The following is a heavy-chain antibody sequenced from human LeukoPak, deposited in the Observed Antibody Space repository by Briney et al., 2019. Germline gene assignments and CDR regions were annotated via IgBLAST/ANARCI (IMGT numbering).Heavy chain of an antibody. CDR1: GGTFSSYA. CDR3: ARNVDTAMGQLWGDYYYMDV. D-gene: IGHD5-18*01. J-gene: IGHJ6*03. CDR2: IIPIFGTA. Sequence: GASVKVSCKASGGTFSSYAISWVRQAPGQGLEWMGGIIPIFGTANYAQKFQGRVTITADKSTSTAYMELSSLRSEDTAVYYCARNVDTAMGQLWGDYYYMDVWGKGTTVTVSS. V-gene: IGHV1-69*06.